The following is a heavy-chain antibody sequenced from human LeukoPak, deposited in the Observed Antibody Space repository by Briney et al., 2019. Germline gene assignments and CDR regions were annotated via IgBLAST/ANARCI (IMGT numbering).Heavy chain of an antibody. J-gene: IGHJ4*02. CDR3: ARGDSSGCPDY. CDR1: GFSFSSSG. CDR2: IDSSSSTK. D-gene: IGHD3-22*01. V-gene: IGHV3-48*01. Sequence: SGGSLRLSCAASGFSFSSSGMNWVRQAPGKGLQWISYIDSSSSTKNYADSVKGRFTISRDNAKNSLYLQMSSLRAEDTAVYYCARGDSSGCPDYWGQGTLVTVSS.